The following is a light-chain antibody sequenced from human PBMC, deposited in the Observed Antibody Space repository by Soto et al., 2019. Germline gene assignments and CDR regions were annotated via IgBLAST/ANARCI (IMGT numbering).Light chain of an antibody. CDR3: MQALTAPPT. Sequence: DIVMTQSPLSLRVTPGEPASVSCGASQSLLNSNGYNYLDWYLQKPGQSPQLLIYLGYNRASGVHDRFSGSGSGTDFTLKIRRVEAEDVGVYHCMQALTAPPTFGQGTKVDIK. CDR2: LGY. V-gene: IGKV2-28*01. J-gene: IGKJ1*01. CDR1: QSLLNSNGYNY.